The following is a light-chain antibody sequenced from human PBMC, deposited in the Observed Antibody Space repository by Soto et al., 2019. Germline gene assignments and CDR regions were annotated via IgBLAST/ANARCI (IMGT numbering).Light chain of an antibody. J-gene: IGLJ2*01. CDR2: EVT. CDR3: SSYSSTSTVV. Sequence: QSALTQPASVSGSPGQSITISCTGTSSDIAGHKYVSWYQQHPGKAPKLIISEVTNRPSGVSSRFSASKSGDTASLIISGLQAEDEADYFCSSYSSTSTVVFGGGTKLTVL. V-gene: IGLV2-14*01. CDR1: SSDIAGHKY.